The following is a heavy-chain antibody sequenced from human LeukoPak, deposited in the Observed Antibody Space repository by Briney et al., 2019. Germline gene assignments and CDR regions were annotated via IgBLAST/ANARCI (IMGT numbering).Heavy chain of an antibody. V-gene: IGHV3-74*01. CDR3: ARGGRYSYGPFDY. CDR1: GSTFSSYW. D-gene: IGHD5-18*01. J-gene: IGHJ4*02. CDR2: INSDGSST. Sequence: GGSLRLSCAASGSTFSSYWMHWVRQAPGKGLVWVSRINSDGSSTSYADSVKGRFTISRDNAKNTLYLQMNSLRAEDTAVYYCARGGRYSYGPFDYWGQGTLVTVSS.